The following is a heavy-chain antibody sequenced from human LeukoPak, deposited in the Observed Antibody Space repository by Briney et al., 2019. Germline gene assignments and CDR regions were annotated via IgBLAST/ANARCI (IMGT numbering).Heavy chain of an antibody. CDR2: IGTAGDT. CDR1: GFTFSSYD. J-gene: IGHJ4*02. V-gene: IGHV3-13*01. Sequence: GGSLRLSCAASGFTFSSYDMHCVRQATGKGLEWVSAIGTAGDTYYPGSVKGRFTISRENAKTSLYLQMNSLRAGDTAVYYCARADLIQLWLIDYWGQGTLVTVSS. CDR3: ARADLIQLWLIDY. D-gene: IGHD5-18*01.